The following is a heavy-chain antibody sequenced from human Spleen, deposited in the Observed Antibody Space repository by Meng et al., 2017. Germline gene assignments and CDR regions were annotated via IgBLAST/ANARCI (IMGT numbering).Heavy chain of an antibody. V-gene: IGHV4-39*07. CDR2: IYYSGST. CDR3: ARGVVVITFIRSDAYYFDY. Sequence: QLQWREAGPGLVKPSETLSLPCTVSGGSISSSSYYWGWIRQPPGKGLEWIGSIYYSGSTYYNPSLKSRVTISVDTSKNQFSLKLSSVTAADTAVYYCARGVVVITFIRSDAYYFDYWGQGTLVTVSS. CDR1: GGSISSSSYY. J-gene: IGHJ4*02. D-gene: IGHD3-22*01.